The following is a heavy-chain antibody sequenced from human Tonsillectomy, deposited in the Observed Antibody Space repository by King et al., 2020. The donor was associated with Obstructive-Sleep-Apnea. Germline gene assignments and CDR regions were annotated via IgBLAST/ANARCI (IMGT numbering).Heavy chain of an antibody. CDR3: ARLAVVVVAANNDY. CDR2: IYYSGST. J-gene: IGHJ4*02. D-gene: IGHD2-15*01. Sequence: QLQESGPGLVKPSETLSLTCTVSGGSISSSSYYWGWIRQPPGKGLEWIGSIYYSGSTYYNPSLKSRVTISVDTSKNQFSLKLSSVTAADTAVYYCARLAVVVVAANNDYWGQGTLVTVSS. V-gene: IGHV4-39*07. CDR1: GGSISSSSYY.